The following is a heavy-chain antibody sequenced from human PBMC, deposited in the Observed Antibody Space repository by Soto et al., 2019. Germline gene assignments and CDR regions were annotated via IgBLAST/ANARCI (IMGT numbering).Heavy chain of an antibody. Sequence: PGGSLRLSCAASGFTFSSYSMNWVRQAPGKGLEWVSSISGSSSYIYYADSVKGRFTISRDNAKNSLYLQMNSLRAEDTAVYYCARTIFGVVTSDYWGQGTLVTVSS. CDR2: ISGSSSYI. CDR1: GFTFSSYS. V-gene: IGHV3-21*01. J-gene: IGHJ4*02. CDR3: ARTIFGVVTSDY. D-gene: IGHD3-3*01.